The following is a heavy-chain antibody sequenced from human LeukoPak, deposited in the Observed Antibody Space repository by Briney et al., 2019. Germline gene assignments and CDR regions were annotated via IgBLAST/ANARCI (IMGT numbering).Heavy chain of an antibody. J-gene: IGHJ4*02. CDR1: GFTFSNYW. Sequence: GGSLRLSCAASGFTFSNYWMTWVRQAPGKGLEWVANIKQDGSEKYYVDSVKGRFTISRDNAKNSLYLQMNSLRAEDTAVYYCARADFWSGYYYWGQGALVTVSS. D-gene: IGHD3-3*01. CDR3: ARADFWSGYYY. V-gene: IGHV3-7*01. CDR2: IKQDGSEK.